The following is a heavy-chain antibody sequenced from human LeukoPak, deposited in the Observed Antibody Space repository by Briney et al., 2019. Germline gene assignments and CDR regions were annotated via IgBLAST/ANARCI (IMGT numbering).Heavy chain of an antibody. J-gene: IGHJ4*02. Sequence: PSETLSLTCTVSGGSISSYYWSWIRQPPGKGLEWIGYIYYSGSTYYNPSLKSRVTISVDTSKNQFSLKLSSVTAADTAVYYCARVPPCSGGSCYPFDYWGQGTLVTVSS. D-gene: IGHD2-15*01. CDR1: GGSISSYY. CDR2: IYYSGST. V-gene: IGHV4-59*12. CDR3: ARVPPCSGGSCYPFDY.